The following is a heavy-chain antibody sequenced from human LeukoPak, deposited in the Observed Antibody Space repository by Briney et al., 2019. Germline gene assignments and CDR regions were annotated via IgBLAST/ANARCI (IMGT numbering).Heavy chain of an antibody. CDR3: ARRTTGYSSSFNY. J-gene: IGHJ4*02. CDR2: IDYSGGT. CDR1: GGSIRSSGTF. Sequence: SETLSLTCTVSGGSIRSSGTFWAWIRQPPGKGLEWIGSIDYSGGTSYNPSLKSRVSISVDTSNNQFSLELTSATATDTGVHYCARRTTGYSSSFNYWGQGTLVTVSS. D-gene: IGHD6-13*01. V-gene: IGHV4-39*01.